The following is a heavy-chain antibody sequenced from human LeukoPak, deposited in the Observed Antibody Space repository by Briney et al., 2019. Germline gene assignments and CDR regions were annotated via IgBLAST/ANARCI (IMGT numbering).Heavy chain of an antibody. CDR3: AREEDCSSSSCSSVDY. CDR1: GFTFSSYW. D-gene: IGHD2-2*01. V-gene: IGHV3-7*01. J-gene: IGHJ4*02. Sequence: GGSLRLSCAASGFTFSSYWMSWVRQAPGKGLEWVANIKQDGSEKYYVDSVKGRFTISRDNAKNTLYLQMNSLRAEDTAVYYCAREEDCSSSSCSSVDYWGQGTLVTVSS. CDR2: IKQDGSEK.